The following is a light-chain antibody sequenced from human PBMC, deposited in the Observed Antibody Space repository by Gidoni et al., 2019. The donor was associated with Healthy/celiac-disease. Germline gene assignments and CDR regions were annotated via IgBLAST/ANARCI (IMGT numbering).Light chain of an antibody. CDR3: QQLNSYPIT. J-gene: IGKJ5*01. Sequence: DIQLTQSPSFLSASVGDRVTITCRASQSISSYLAWYQQKPGKAPKLLIYAASTLQSGVPSRFSGSGSGTEFTLTISSLQPEDFATYYCQQLNSYPITFXQXTKLEIK. V-gene: IGKV1-9*01. CDR2: AAS. CDR1: QSISSY.